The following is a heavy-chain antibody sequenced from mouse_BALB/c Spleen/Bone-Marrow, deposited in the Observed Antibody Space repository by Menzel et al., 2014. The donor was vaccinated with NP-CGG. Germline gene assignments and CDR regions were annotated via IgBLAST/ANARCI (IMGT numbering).Heavy chain of an antibody. D-gene: IGHD4-1*01. V-gene: IGHV5-17*02. Sequence: EVNLVESGGGLVQPGGSRKLSCAASGFTFSSFGMHWVRQAPERGLEWVACISSGSTSIFYSDTVRGRFTISRDNPKNTLFLQMASLTSEDTAMYYCARGGNWDDFDVWGAGTTVTVSS. J-gene: IGHJ1*01. CDR3: ARGGNWDDFDV. CDR2: ISSGSTSI. CDR1: GFTFSSFG.